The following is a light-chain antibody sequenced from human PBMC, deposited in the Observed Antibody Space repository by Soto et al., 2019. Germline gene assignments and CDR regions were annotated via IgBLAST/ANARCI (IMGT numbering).Light chain of an antibody. V-gene: IGLV1-44*01. CDR3: AAWDDSLNGVV. Sequence: QSVLTQPPSASGTPGQRVTISCSGSSSNIGSNSVNWYQQLPGTAPKLLMYSSNQRPSGVPDRFSGSKSGTSASLAISGLQSEDEAYYYCAAWDDSLNGVVFGGGTQLTVL. CDR1: SSNIGSNS. J-gene: IGLJ2*01. CDR2: SSN.